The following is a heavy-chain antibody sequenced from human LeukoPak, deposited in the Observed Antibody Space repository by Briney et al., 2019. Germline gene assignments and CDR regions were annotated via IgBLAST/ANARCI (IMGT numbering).Heavy chain of an antibody. Sequence: PGGSLRLSCAASGFTFSSYSMNWVRQAPGKGLEWLSYISSSSSVIDYADSVKSRFTISRDNAKNSLYLQMNSLRAGDTAVYYCARARGYSYGYSDYWGQGTLVTVSS. V-gene: IGHV3-48*01. D-gene: IGHD5-18*01. J-gene: IGHJ4*02. CDR2: ISSSSSVI. CDR1: GFTFSSYS. CDR3: ARARGYSYGYSDY.